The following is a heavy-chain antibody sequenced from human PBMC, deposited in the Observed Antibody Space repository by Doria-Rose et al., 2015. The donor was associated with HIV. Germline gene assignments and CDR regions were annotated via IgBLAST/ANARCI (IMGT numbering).Heavy chain of an antibody. V-gene: IGHV4-59*07. Sequence: QVQLQESGPGLVKPSDTLSLTCSVSGGSISHYYWSWIRQPPAKGLEYIGDIFDTGSTNYSLSLKSRVSISIDTSKNKFSLRLSSVTAADTAVYYCARVLSGTYDYWGQGTLVTVSS. J-gene: IGHJ4*02. D-gene: IGHD1-26*01. CDR1: GGSISHYY. CDR3: ARVLSGTYDY. CDR2: IFDTGST.